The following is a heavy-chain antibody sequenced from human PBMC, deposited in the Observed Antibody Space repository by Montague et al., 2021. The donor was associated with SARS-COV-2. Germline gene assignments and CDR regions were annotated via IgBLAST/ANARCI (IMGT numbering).Heavy chain of an antibody. CDR2: IKQSGST. D-gene: IGHD3-22*01. CDR1: GGSFGDDH. CDR3: ARGHLSVSMIVVVFTSASYYFDY. J-gene: IGHJ4*02. V-gene: IGHV4-34*01. Sequence: SETLSLTCAVYGGSFGDDHWSWIRQPPGKGPEWIGDIKQSGSTNYNPSLKCRGTISVDTSKNQFSLKLTSVTAADTAVYFCARGHLSVSMIVVVFTSASYYFDYWGQGAQVTVSS.